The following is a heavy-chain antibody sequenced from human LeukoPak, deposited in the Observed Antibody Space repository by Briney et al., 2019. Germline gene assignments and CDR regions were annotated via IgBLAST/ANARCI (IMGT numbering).Heavy chain of an antibody. CDR2: ISGSGRTI. V-gene: IGHV3-11*04. CDR1: GFTFSDYY. D-gene: IGHD2/OR15-2a*01. Sequence: AGGSLRLSCASSGFTFSDYYMSWIRQAPGEGLEWLSYISGSGRTISYADSVRGRFTVSRDNAKNSLYLQVNSLRGDDTAAYYCAREGLQSLSYSYHYMDVWGKGTTVTVSS. CDR3: AREGLQSLSYSYHYMDV. J-gene: IGHJ6*03.